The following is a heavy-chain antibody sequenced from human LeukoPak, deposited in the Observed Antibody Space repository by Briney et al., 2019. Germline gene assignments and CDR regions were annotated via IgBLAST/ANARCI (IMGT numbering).Heavy chain of an antibody. CDR1: GGSISSYY. V-gene: IGHV4-59*01. CDR2: IYYSGST. D-gene: IGHD1-1*01. Sequence: PSETLSLTCTVSGGSISSYYWSWIRQPPGKGLEWIGYIYYSGSTNYNPSLKSRVTISVDTSKNQFSLKPSSVTAADTAVYYCARDNDYFDYWGQGTLVTVSS. CDR3: ARDNDYFDY. J-gene: IGHJ4*02.